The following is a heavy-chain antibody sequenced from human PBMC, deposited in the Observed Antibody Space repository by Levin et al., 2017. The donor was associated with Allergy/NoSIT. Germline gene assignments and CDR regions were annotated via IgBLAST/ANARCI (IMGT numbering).Heavy chain of an antibody. CDR1: GFTFDDHT. CDR3: GREEYYNSNLVFDY. D-gene: IGHD1-7*01. CDR2: ISWDGSVT. V-gene: IGHV3-43*01. J-gene: IGHJ4*02. Sequence: AGGSLRLSCGASGFTFDDHTMHWVRQSPEKGLEWLSLISWDGSVTYYADSVKGRFTISRDNSGNSLYLQLHSLKTEDTAVYYCGREEYYNSNLVFDYWGRGTLVTVSS.